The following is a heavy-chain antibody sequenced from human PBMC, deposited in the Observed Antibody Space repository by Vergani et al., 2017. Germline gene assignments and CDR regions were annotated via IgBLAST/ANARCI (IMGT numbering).Heavy chain of an antibody. CDR3: ARHSDYYDSSGYYCDY. D-gene: IGHD3-22*01. J-gene: IGHJ4*02. CDR1: GYSFTSYW. V-gene: IGHV5-51*01. Sequence: EVQLVQSGAEVKKPGESLKISCKGSGYSFTSYWIGWVRQMPGKGLGWMGIIYPGDSDTRYSPSFQGQVTISADKSISTAYLQWSSLKASDTAMYYCARHSDYYDSSGYYCDYWGQGTLVTVSS. CDR2: IYPGDSDT.